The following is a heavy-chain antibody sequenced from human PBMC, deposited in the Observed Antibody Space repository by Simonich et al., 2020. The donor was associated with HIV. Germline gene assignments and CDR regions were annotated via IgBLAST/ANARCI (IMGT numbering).Heavy chain of an antibody. D-gene: IGHD4-17*01. J-gene: IGHJ4*02. Sequence: QVQLQQWGAGLLKPSETLSLTCAVYGGSYSGYYWNWIRPTPGKGLEGVGEIKHSGNNNYNPSLKSRVTISVDTYKNQFSLKLSSVTAADTAVYYCARRHPTTVTTPYFDYWGQGTLVTVSS. V-gene: IGHV4-34*01. CDR3: ARRHPTTVTTPYFDY. CDR1: GGSYSGYY. CDR2: IKHSGNN.